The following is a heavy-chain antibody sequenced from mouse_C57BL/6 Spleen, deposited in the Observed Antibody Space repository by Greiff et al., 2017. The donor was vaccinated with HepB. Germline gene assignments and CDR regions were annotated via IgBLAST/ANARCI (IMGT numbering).Heavy chain of an antibody. Sequence: EVKLEESGGGLVQPGGSMKLSCVASGFTFSNYWMNWVRQSPEKGLECVAQIRLKSDNYATHYAESVKGRFTISRDDSKSSVYLQMNNLRAEDTGIYYCTGGIYYYGSSWYFDVWGTGTTVTVSS. J-gene: IGHJ1*03. CDR1: GFTFSNYW. CDR2: IRLKSDNYAT. V-gene: IGHV6-3*01. CDR3: TGGIYYYGSSWYFDV. D-gene: IGHD1-1*01.